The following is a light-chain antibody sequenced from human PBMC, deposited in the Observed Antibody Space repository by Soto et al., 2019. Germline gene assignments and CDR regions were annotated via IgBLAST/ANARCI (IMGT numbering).Light chain of an antibody. Sequence: EIVMTQSPATLSVSPGDRATLSCRASQSVNTNLAWFQQKPGQAPSLLIYGSSTRATGVPARFSGSASGTEFTLTISSLQSEDFAVYYCQQCNNWPPTFGGGTRVEIK. J-gene: IGKJ4*01. V-gene: IGKV3-15*01. CDR3: QQCNNWPPT. CDR1: QSVNTN. CDR2: GSS.